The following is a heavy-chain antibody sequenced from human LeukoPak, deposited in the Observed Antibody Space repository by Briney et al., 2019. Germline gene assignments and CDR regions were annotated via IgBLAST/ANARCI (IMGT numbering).Heavy chain of an antibody. CDR2: INHSGST. Sequence: SETLSLACAVYGGSFSGYYWSWIRQPPGKGLEWIGEINHSGSTNYNPSLKSRVTISVDTSKNQFSLKLSSVTAADTAVYYCARHDYGGRGVDYWGQGTLVTVSS. D-gene: IGHD4-23*01. CDR3: ARHDYGGRGVDY. CDR1: GGSFSGYY. V-gene: IGHV4-34*01. J-gene: IGHJ4*02.